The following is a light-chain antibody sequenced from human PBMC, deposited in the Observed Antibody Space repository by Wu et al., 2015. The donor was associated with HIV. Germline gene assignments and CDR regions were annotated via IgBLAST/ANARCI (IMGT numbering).Light chain of an antibody. CDR1: QSIAGR. V-gene: IGKV3-15*01. J-gene: IGKJ5*01. CDR3: QQYYDWPIT. CDR2: GAS. Sequence: EIVMTQSPVTLSVSPGERATLSCWASQSIAGRLAWYQQKPGQAPGLLIYGASTRAADVPAKFSGSGSGTDFTLTISSLQSEDFAVYYCQQYYDWPITFGQGTRLDIK.